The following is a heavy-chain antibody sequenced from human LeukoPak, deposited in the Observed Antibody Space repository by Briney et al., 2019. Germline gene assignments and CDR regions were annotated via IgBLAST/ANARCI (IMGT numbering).Heavy chain of an antibody. J-gene: IGHJ4*02. Sequence: PSETLSLTCAVSGGSINNYYWSWIRQPPGKGLEWIGYIYDSGSTNYNPSLKSRVTTSLDTSKNQVSLELSSVTAADTAVYYCARGDSSGYSGFDYWGQGTLVTVSS. CDR1: GGSINNYY. CDR3: ARGDSSGYSGFDY. V-gene: IGHV4-59*01. CDR2: IYDSGST. D-gene: IGHD3-22*01.